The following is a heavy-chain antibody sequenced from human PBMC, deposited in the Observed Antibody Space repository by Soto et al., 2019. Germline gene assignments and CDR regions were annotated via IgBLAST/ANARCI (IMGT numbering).Heavy chain of an antibody. CDR2: IYYSGST. Sequence: SETLSLTCTVSGGSISSGDYYWSWIRQPPGKGLEWIGYIYYSGSTYYNPSLKSRVTISVDTSKNQFSLKLSSVTAADTAVYYCARLTPEHDYGDYYGMDVWGQGTTVTVSS. J-gene: IGHJ6*02. D-gene: IGHD4-17*01. CDR1: GGSISSGDYY. V-gene: IGHV4-30-4*01. CDR3: ARLTPEHDYGDYYGMDV.